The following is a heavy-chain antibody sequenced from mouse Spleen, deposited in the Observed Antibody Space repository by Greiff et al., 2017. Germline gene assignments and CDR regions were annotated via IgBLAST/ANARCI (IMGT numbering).Heavy chain of an antibody. CDR1: GFTFSDYY. Sequence: DVQLQESEGGLVQPGSSMKLSCTASGFTFSDYYMAWVRQVPEKGLEWVANINYDGSSTYYLDSLKSRFIISRDNAKNILYLQMSSLKSEDTATYYCARGLRYYAMDYWGQGTSVTVSS. J-gene: IGHJ4*01. CDR3: ARGLRYYAMDY. D-gene: IGHD1-1*01. CDR2: INYDGSST. V-gene: IGHV5-16*01.